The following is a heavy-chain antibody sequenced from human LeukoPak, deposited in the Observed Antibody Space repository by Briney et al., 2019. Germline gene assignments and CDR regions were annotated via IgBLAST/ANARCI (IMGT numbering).Heavy chain of an antibody. CDR2: IPFDGSNK. V-gene: IGHV3-30*02. D-gene: IGHD3-22*01. CDR3: AKDHRVYDNSAFLDS. Sequence: GGSLRLSCAASGFTFSNYGMYWVRQAPAKGREWVTFIPFDGSNKYYADSVKGRFTISRDNSKNTLYLQMNSLRAEDTAVYYCAKDHRVYDNSAFLDSWGQGTLVTVSS. CDR1: GFTFSNYG. J-gene: IGHJ4*02.